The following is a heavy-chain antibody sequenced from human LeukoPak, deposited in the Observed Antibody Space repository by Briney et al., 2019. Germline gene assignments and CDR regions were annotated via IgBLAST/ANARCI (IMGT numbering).Heavy chain of an antibody. J-gene: IGHJ4*02. CDR3: ARLPGSDSYFDY. CDR2: INQNGGAI. Sequence: PGGSLRLSCAASGFTFSSCWMTWVRQAPGKGLEWVANINQNGGAIYYVDSVKGRFSISRDNAKNSLYLQMNSLRAEDTAVYYCARLPGSDSYFDYWGQGALVTVSS. CDR1: GFTFSSCW. V-gene: IGHV3-7*05. D-gene: IGHD2-21*02.